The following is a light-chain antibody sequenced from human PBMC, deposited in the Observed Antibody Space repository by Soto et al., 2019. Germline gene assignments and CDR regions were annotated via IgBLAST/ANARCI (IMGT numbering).Light chain of an antibody. CDR3: QQYNSQFT. CDR2: DAS. Sequence: DIQMTQSPSTLSASVGDRVTITCRASQSISSWLAWYQQKPGKAPKLLIYDASSLESGVPSRFSGSGSGTEFTLTISSLQPDDFATYYCQQYNSQFTFGPGTKVDIK. CDR1: QSISSW. V-gene: IGKV1-5*01. J-gene: IGKJ3*01.